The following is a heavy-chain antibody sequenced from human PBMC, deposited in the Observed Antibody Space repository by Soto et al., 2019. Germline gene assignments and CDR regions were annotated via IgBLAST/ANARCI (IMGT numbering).Heavy chain of an antibody. J-gene: IGHJ6*02. CDR1: GGSISSGGYY. Sequence: PSETLSLTCTVSGGSISSGGYYWSWIRQHPGKGLEWIGYIYYSGSTYYNPSLKSRVTISVDTSKNQFSLKLSSVTAADTAVYYCARDGRRDYCGSTSCYPRSPRLYYYYGMDVWGQGTTVTVSS. V-gene: IGHV4-31*03. CDR3: ARDGRRDYCGSTSCYPRSPRLYYYYGMDV. CDR2: IYYSGST. D-gene: IGHD2-2*01.